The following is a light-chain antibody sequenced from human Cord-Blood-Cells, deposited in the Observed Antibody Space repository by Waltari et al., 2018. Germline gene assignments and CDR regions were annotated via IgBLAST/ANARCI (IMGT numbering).Light chain of an antibody. CDR3: QQSYSTPLT. Sequence: DIQMTQYPSSLSASVGDRVTITCRASQSFSSYLNWYQQKPGKAPKLLIYAASSLQSGVPSRFSGSGSGTDFTLTISSLQPEDFATYYCQQSYSTPLTFGGGTKVEIK. J-gene: IGKJ4*01. CDR2: AAS. V-gene: IGKV1-39*01. CDR1: QSFSSY.